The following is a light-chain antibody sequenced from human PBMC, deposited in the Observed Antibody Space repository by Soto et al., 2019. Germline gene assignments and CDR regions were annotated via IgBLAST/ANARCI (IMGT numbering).Light chain of an antibody. CDR2: EVN. V-gene: IGLV2-8*01. J-gene: IGLJ1*01. CDR1: SSNIGGNS. CDR3: SSYAVTNIFV. Sequence: QSVMTQPPSVSAAPGQKVTISCSGSSSNIGGNSVSWYQQHPGRAPKVLIYEVNKRPSGVPDRFSGSKSGSTASLTVSGLQAEDEAEYYCSSYAVTNIFVFGTGTKLTVL.